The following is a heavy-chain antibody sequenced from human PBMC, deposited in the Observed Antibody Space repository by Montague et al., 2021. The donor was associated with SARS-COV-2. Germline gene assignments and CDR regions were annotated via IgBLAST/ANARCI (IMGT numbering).Heavy chain of an antibody. CDR1: GGSFSVYY. V-gene: IGHV4-34*01. J-gene: IGHJ6*03. D-gene: IGHD3-9*01. Sequence: SETLSLTCAVYGGSFSVYYWSWIRQPLGKGLEWIGEINHSGSTNYNPSLKSRVTISVDTSKNQVSLKLSSVTAADTAVYYCARMRFFDWPPHYYMDVWGKGTTVTVSS. CDR3: ARMRFFDWPPHYYMDV. CDR2: INHSGST.